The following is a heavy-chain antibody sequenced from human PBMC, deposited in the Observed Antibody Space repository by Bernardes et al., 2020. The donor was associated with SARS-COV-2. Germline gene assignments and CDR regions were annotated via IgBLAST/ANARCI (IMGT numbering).Heavy chain of an antibody. V-gene: IGHV3-74*01. CDR3: ARVASSSVWYIDS. D-gene: IGHD6-19*01. J-gene: IGHJ4*02. Sequence: AEPLYLSCAASGFTFSTYWLHWVRQTPGKGLEWVSRINGDGTTPNYADSVKGRFTISRDNAKSTVYLQMDSLRAEDTALYYCARVASSSVWYIDSWGQGILVTVS. CDR1: GFTFSTYW. CDR2: INGDGTTP.